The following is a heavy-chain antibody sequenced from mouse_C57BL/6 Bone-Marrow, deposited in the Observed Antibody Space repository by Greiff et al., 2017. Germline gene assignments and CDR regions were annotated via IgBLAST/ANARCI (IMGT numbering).Heavy chain of an antibody. J-gene: IGHJ4*01. CDR2: IYPRSGNT. CDR1: GYTFTSYG. V-gene: IGHV1-81*01. D-gene: IGHD4-1*01. CDR3: ARWGWDFMDY. Sequence: QVQLQQSGAELARPGASVKLSCKASGYTFTSYGISWVKQRTGQGLEWIGEIYPRSGNTYYNEKFKGKATLTADKSSSTAYMEIRSLTSEDAAVYFCARWGWDFMDYWGQGTSVTVSS.